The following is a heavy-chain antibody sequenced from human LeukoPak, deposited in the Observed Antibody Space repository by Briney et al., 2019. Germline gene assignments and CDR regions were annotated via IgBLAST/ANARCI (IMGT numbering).Heavy chain of an antibody. D-gene: IGHD3-3*01. Sequence: SETLSLTCTVSGGSISSGDYYWSWIRQPPGKGLEWIGYIYYSGSTYYNPSLKSRVTISVDTSKNQFSLKLSSVTVADTAVYYCARTYDFWSGYPRYFDYWGQGTLVTVSS. V-gene: IGHV4-30-4*08. CDR3: ARTYDFWSGYPRYFDY. CDR2: IYYSGST. J-gene: IGHJ4*02. CDR1: GGSISSGDYY.